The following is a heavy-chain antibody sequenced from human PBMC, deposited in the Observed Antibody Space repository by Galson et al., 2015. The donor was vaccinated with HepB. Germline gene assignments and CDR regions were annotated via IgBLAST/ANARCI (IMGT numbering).Heavy chain of an antibody. CDR3: ARLIAGENDY. Sequence: SVKVSCKASGGTFSSYGISWVRQAPGQGLEWMGGIIPIFGTTNQAQMFQGRVTITADESTRTAYMELRSLRSEDTAVYYCARLIAGENDYWGQGTLVTVSS. V-gene: IGHV1-69*13. CDR2: IIPIFGTT. J-gene: IGHJ4*02. CDR1: GGTFSSYG. D-gene: IGHD6-13*01.